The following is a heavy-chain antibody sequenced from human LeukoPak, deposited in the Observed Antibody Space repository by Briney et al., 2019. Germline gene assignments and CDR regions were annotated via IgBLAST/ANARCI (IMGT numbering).Heavy chain of an antibody. CDR1: GGSISSSSYY. D-gene: IGHD6-13*01. CDR2: IYYSGST. J-gene: IGHJ4*02. V-gene: IGHV4-39*07. CDR3: ARGRGYSSSRYFDY. Sequence: PSETLSLTCTVSGGSISSSSYYWGWIRQPPGKGLEWIGSIYYSGSTYYNPSLKSRVTISVDTSKNQFSLKLSSVTAADTAVYYCARGRGYSSSRYFDYWGQGALVTVSS.